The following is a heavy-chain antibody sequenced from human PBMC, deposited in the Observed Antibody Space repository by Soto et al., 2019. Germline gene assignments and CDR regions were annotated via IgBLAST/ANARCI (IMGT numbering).Heavy chain of an antibody. CDR1: GVSISSSPYY. CDR2: IYYSGST. J-gene: IGHJ3*01. CDR3: ARGIAFDAFDV. V-gene: IGHV4-39*01. Sequence: QLQLQESGPGLVKPSETLSLTCTVSGVSISSSPYYWAWIRQSPGKGLEWEWIGSIYYSGSTNYNPSLKSRVTISGDTSKNQFSLRLSSVTAADTAVYYCARGIAFDAFDVWGQGTMATVSS. D-gene: IGHD6-13*01.